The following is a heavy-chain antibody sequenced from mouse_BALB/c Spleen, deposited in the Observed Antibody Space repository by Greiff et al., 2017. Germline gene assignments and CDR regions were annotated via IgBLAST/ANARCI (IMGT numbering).Heavy chain of an antibody. D-gene: IGHD1-1*01. CDR2: INPSTGYT. Sequence: QVQLQQSGAELAKPGASVKMSCKASGYTFTSYWMHWVKQRPGQGLEWIGYINPSTGYTEYNQKFKDKATLTADKSSSTAYMQLSSLTSEDSAVYYCAYYYGSSYGFAYWGQGTLVTVSA. CDR3: AYYYGSSYGFAY. V-gene: IGHV1-7*01. CDR1: GYTFTSYW. J-gene: IGHJ3*01.